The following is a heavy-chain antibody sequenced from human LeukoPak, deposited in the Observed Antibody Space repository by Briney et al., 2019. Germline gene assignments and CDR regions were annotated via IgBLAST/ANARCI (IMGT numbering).Heavy chain of an antibody. CDR3: AAVAGKRN. D-gene: IGHD6-19*01. CDR2: INSDGSST. Sequence: GGSLRLSCAASGFTFSSYWMHWVRQAPGKGLVWASRINSDGSSTSYADSVKGRFTISRDNAKNTLYLQMNSLRAEDTAVYYCAAVAGKRNWGQGTLVTVSS. V-gene: IGHV3-74*01. J-gene: IGHJ4*02. CDR1: GFTFSSYW.